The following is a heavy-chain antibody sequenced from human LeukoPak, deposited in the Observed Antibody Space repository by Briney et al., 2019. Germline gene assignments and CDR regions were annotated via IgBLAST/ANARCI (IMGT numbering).Heavy chain of an antibody. J-gene: IGHJ6*02. CDR3: ARSGNGGMDV. Sequence: PGGSLRLSCAASGFTFSSYAMHWVRQAPGKGLEWVAVIWYDGSDQFYADSVKGRFTISRDNSRNTLYLQMTSLRAEDTAVYYCARSGNGGMDVWGQGTTVTVSS. CDR1: GFTFSSYA. D-gene: IGHD4-23*01. CDR2: IWYDGSDQ. V-gene: IGHV3-33*08.